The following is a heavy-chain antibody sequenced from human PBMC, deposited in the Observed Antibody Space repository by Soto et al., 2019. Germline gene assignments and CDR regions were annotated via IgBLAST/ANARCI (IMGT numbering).Heavy chain of an antibody. V-gene: IGHV2-70*01. CDR2: IDWDDDK. J-gene: IGHJ6*02. D-gene: IGHD3-10*01. CDR3: ARRMIVRGVSGSYYYGMDV. Sequence: GCGPTLVNPTQTLTLTCTFSVFSLGTSGLCGSWIRQSPGKALEWLALIDWDDDKYYSTSLKTRLTSSKDTSNNQVVLTMTNMDPVDKATYYCARRMIVRGVSGSYYYGMDVWGQGTTVTVSS. CDR1: VFSLGTSGLC.